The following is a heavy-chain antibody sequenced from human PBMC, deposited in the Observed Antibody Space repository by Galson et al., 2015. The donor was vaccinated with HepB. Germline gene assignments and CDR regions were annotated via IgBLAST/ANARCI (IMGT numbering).Heavy chain of an antibody. D-gene: IGHD3-3*01. Sequence: FSSYAMSWVRQAPGKGLEWVSAISGSGGSTYYADSVKGRFTISRDNSKNTLYLQMNSLRAEDTAVYYCANTVRGYYDFWSGSYWGQGTLVTVSS. CDR2: ISGSGGST. V-gene: IGHV3-23*01. CDR3: ANTVRGYYDFWSGSY. J-gene: IGHJ4*02. CDR1: FSSYA.